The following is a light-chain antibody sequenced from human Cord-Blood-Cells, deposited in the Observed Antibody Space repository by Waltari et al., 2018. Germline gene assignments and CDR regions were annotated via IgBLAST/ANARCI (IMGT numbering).Light chain of an antibody. CDR3: QQYNNWPPWT. CDR1: QSVSSN. J-gene: IGKJ1*01. V-gene: IGKV3-15*01. Sequence: EIVLTPSPPTLSVSPGETATLPCRASQSVSSNLAWYHQKPGQAPTLLIYGASTRATGIPARFSGSGSGTEFTLPISSLQSEDFAVYYCQQYNNWPPWTFGQGTKVEIK. CDR2: GAS.